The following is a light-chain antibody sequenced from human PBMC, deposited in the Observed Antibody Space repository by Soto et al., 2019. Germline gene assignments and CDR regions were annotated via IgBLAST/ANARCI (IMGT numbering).Light chain of an antibody. J-gene: IGLJ2*01. CDR1: SSDIGAYPS. Sequence: QSALTQPPSASGSPGQSVTISCIGTSSDIGAYPSVSWYQQHPGKAPKLMIYEVTKRPSGVPDRFSGSKSGNTASLTVSGLQTEDEADYYCSSFAANDNVLFGGGTKLTVL. CDR2: EVT. V-gene: IGLV2-8*01. CDR3: SSFAANDNVL.